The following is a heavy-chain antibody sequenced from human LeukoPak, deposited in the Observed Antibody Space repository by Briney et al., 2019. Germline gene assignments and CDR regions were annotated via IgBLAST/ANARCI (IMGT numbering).Heavy chain of an antibody. CDR1: GDSISSYY. J-gene: IGHJ4*02. CDR2: IYYSGST. D-gene: IGHD4-17*01. Sequence: PSETLSLTCTVSGDSISSYYWSWIRQPPGKGLEWIGYIYYSGSTNYNPSLKSRVTISVDTSKNQFSLKLSSVTAADTAVYYCARDDYGDYGGFDYWGQGTLVTVSS. V-gene: IGHV4-59*01. CDR3: ARDDYGDYGGFDY.